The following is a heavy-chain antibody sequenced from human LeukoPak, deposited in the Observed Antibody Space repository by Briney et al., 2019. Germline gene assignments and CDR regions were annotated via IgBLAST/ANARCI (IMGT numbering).Heavy chain of an antibody. CDR2: ISGSGGST. CDR1: GFTFSSYA. Sequence: GGSLRLSCAASGFTFSSYAMSWVRQAPGKGLEWASAISGSGGSTYYADSVKGRFTISRDNSKNTLYLQMNSLRAEDTAVYYCAKDSSPGYQLLYADWGQGTLVTVSS. CDR3: AKDSSPGYQLLYAD. D-gene: IGHD2-2*02. J-gene: IGHJ4*02. V-gene: IGHV3-23*01.